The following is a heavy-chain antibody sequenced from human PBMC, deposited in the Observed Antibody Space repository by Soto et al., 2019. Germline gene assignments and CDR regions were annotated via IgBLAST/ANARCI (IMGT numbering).Heavy chain of an antibody. Sequence: SETLSLTCTVAGGSISSGSFYWGWIRQQPPGKGLEWIGSIHYSGSTYDRPSLKSRVTISVATSKNQFSLKLSSVTAADTARYYCARLLYDRSGYYYFDYWGQGTLVTVSS. CDR1: GGSISSGSFY. J-gene: IGHJ4*02. CDR2: IHYSGST. D-gene: IGHD3-22*01. V-gene: IGHV4-39*01. CDR3: ARLLYDRSGYYYFDY.